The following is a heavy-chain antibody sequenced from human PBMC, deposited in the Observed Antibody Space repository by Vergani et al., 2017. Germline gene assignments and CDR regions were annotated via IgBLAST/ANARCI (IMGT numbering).Heavy chain of an antibody. V-gene: IGHV4-34*01. J-gene: IGHJ2*01. Sequence: QVQLQQWGAGLLKPSETLSLTCAVYGGSFSGYYWSWIRQPPGKGLEWIGEINHSGSTNYNPSLKSRVTISVDTSKNQFSLKLSSVTAADTAVYYCAREMELRRNFDLWGRGTLVTVSS. CDR1: GGSFSGYY. CDR2: INHSGST. CDR3: AREMELRRNFDL. D-gene: IGHD1-7*01.